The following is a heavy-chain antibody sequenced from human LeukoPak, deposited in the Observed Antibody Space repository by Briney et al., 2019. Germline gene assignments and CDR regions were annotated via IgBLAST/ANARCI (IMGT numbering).Heavy chain of an antibody. D-gene: IGHD3-22*01. CDR3: ARRGFSRGYFDY. CDR1: GFTFSNYA. CDR2: ISESGGST. V-gene: IGHV3-23*01. J-gene: IGHJ4*02. Sequence: PGGSLRLSCAAPGFTFSNYAMSWVRQAPGKGLEWVSAISESGGSTYYADSVKGRFSMSRDNSKNTLYLQMNSPRVEDTAVYYCARRGFSRGYFDYWGQGTLVTVSS.